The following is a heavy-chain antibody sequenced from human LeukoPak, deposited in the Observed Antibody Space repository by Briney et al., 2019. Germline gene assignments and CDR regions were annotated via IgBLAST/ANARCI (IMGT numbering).Heavy chain of an antibody. CDR3: VRGGMSWSYYFDY. V-gene: IGHV3-30-3*01. CDR1: GFTFSSYA. CDR2: ISYDGSNK. J-gene: IGHJ4*02. Sequence: GGSLRLSCAASGFTFSSYAMHWVRQAPGKGLEWVAVISYDGSNKYYADSVKGRFTNSRDNSKNTLYLQMNSLRAEDTAVYYCVRGGMSWSYYFDYWGQGTLVTVSS. D-gene: IGHD6-13*01.